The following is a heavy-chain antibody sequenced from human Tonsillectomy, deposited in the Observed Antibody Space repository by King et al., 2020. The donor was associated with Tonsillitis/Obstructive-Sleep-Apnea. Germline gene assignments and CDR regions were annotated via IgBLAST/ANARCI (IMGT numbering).Heavy chain of an antibody. D-gene: IGHD3-16*01. CDR2: IYYSGST. V-gene: IGHV4-59*01. CDR1: GGSISSYY. J-gene: IGHJ6*03. Sequence: QLQESGPGLVKPSETLSLTCTVSGGSISSYYWSWIRQPPGKGLEWIGCIYYSGSTNYNPSLKSRVTISVDTSKNQFSLKLSSVTAADTAVYYCARGLRTLGNYYYYYYMDVWGKGTTVTVSS. CDR3: ARGLRTLGNYYYYYYMDV.